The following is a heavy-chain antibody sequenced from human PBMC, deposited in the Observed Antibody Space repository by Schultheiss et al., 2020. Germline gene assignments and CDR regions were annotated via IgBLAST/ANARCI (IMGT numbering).Heavy chain of an antibody. CDR2: IYTSGST. V-gene: IGHV4-39*01. CDR1: GGSISSSSYY. J-gene: IGHJ4*02. CDR3: ASGVGAGMV. Sequence: SQTLSLTCTVSGGSISSSSYYWGWIRQPPGKGLEWIGRIYTSGSTNYNPSLKSRVTISVDTSKNQFSLKLSSVTAADTAVYYCASGVGAGMVWGQGTLVTVSS. D-gene: IGHD1-26*01.